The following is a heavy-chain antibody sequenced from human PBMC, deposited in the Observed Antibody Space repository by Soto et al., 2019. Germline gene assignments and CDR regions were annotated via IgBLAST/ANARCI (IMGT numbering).Heavy chain of an antibody. V-gene: IGHV4-59*01. D-gene: IGHD4-17*01. CDR3: ARIRVTATVTTTYYYYYMDV. J-gene: IGHJ6*03. CDR1: GGSISSYY. Sequence: SETLSLTCTVSGGSISSYYWSWIRQPPGKGLEWIGYIYYSGSTNYNPSLKSRVTISVDTSKNQFSLKLSSVTAADTAVYYCARIRVTATVTTTYYYYYMDVWGKGTTVTVSS. CDR2: IYYSGST.